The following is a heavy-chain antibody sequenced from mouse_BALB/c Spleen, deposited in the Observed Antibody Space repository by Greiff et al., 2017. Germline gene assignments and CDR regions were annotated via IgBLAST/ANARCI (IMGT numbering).Heavy chain of an antibody. Sequence: EVKLVESGGGLVQPGGSLKLSCAASGFTFSSYTMSWVRQTPEKRLEWVAYLSNGGGSTYYPDTVKGRFTISRDNAKNTLYLQMSSLKSEDTAMYYCARRRENLPYAMDYWGQGTSVTVSS. V-gene: IGHV5-12-2*01. CDR1: GFTFSSYT. D-gene: IGHD2-1*01. CDR3: ARRRENLPYAMDY. CDR2: LSNGGGST. J-gene: IGHJ4*01.